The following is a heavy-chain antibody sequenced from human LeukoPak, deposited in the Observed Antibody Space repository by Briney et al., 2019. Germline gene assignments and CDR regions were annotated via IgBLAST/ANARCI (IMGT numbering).Heavy chain of an antibody. CDR3: NYDILTGYYYFDY. Sequence: PSETLSLTCTVSGGSISSYYWSWIRQPPGKGLEWIGYIYYSGSTYYNPSLKSRVTISVDTSKNQFSLKLSSVTAADTAVYYCNYDILTGYYYFDYWGQGTLVTVSS. D-gene: IGHD3-9*01. CDR2: IYYSGST. J-gene: IGHJ4*02. CDR1: GGSISSYY. V-gene: IGHV4-59*04.